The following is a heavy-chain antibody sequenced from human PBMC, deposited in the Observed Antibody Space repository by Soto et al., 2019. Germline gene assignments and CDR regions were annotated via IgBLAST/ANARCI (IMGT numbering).Heavy chain of an antibody. CDR1: GYTFTSYG. D-gene: IGHD3-22*01. J-gene: IGHJ4*02. CDR2: ISAYNGNT. CDR3: ARAYYYDSSGYGGTFEY. Sequence: QVQLVQSGAEVKKPGASVKVSCKASGYTFTSYGISWVRQSPGQGLEWMGWISAYNGNTNYAQKLQGRVTMTTDTSTSTAYMELRSLRSDDTAVYYCARAYYYDSSGYGGTFEYWGQGTLVTVSS. V-gene: IGHV1-18*01.